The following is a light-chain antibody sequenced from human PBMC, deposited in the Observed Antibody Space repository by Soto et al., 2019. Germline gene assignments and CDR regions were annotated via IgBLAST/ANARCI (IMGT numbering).Light chain of an antibody. CDR2: AAS. Sequence: DIQMTQSPSSLSASVGDRVTITCRASQSISRNLNWYQHKPGKAPKLLIYAASSLQNGVPSRFSGGGSGTEFTLSISSLQPEDFGTYYCQQSDPTAAITFGQGTRLEIK. V-gene: IGKV1-39*01. CDR1: QSISRN. J-gene: IGKJ5*01. CDR3: QQSDPTAAIT.